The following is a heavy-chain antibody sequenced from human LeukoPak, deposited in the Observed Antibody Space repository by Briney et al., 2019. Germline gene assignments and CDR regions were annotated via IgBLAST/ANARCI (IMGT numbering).Heavy chain of an antibody. J-gene: IGHJ6*03. CDR3: ATHTGYMDV. V-gene: IGHV3-74*01. Sequence: GGSRRLSCAASGFTFSSYSMHWVRQAPGKGLVWVSCIISDGSSASHTGSVTGPFTISRDNAKNTLYLQMNSLRAEDTAVYYGATHTGYMDVWGKGTTVTISS. CDR2: IISDGSSA. CDR1: GFTFSSYS.